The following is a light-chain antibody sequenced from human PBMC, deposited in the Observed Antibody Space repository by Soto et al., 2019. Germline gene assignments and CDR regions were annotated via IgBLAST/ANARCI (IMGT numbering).Light chain of an antibody. CDR1: SSDVGGNNY. Sequence: QSALTQPASVSGSPGQTITISCTGTSSDVGGNNYISWYQHHPGKAPKLMIYDVRNRPSGVSNRFSGYKSVNTAPLTSSGLQAEDDADYCCSSDTSSSTYVFGPGTKVTVL. V-gene: IGLV2-14*03. J-gene: IGLJ1*01. CDR2: DVR. CDR3: SSDTSSSTYV.